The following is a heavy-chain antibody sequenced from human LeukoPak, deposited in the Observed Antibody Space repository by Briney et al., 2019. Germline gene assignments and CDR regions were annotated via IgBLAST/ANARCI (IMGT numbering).Heavy chain of an antibody. CDR2: ISSSAVTI. V-gene: IGHV3-48*03. CDR3: ARVDMGAADY. CDR1: GFTFRTYE. Sequence: GGSLRLSCAASGFTFRTYEMNWVRQAPGMGLEWVSYISSSAVTIYYAASVKGRFTVSRDNANSSLYLHLDSLRAEDTAVYYCARVDMGAADYWGQGTLVTVSS. J-gene: IGHJ4*02. D-gene: IGHD1-26*01.